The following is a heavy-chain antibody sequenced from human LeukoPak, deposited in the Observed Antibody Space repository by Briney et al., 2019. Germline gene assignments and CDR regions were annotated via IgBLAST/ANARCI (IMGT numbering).Heavy chain of an antibody. CDR3: ARDRGGDYPKWFDP. D-gene: IGHD4-17*01. V-gene: IGHV3-30*03. CDR2: ISYDGSNK. J-gene: IGHJ5*02. CDR1: GFTFSSYG. Sequence: PGGSLRLSCAASGFTFSSYGMHWVRQAPGKGLEWVAVISYDGSNKYYADSVKGRFTISRDNSKNTLYLQMNSLRAEDTAVYYCARDRGGDYPKWFDPWGQGTLVTVSS.